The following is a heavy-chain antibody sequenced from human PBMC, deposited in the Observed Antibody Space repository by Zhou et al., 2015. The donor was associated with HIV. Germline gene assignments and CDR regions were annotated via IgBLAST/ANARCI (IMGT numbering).Heavy chain of an antibody. D-gene: IGHD4-23*01. Sequence: QVQLVQSGAEVKKPGSSVKVSCKASGGTFSSYTISWVRQAPGQGLEWMGRIIPILGIANYAQKFQGRVTMTADKSTNTAYMELSSLRSEDTALYFCASIYGGDSSWGQGTLVTVSS. CDR1: GGTFSSYT. CDR2: IIPILGIA. J-gene: IGHJ5*02. CDR3: ASIYGGDSS. V-gene: IGHV1-69*02.